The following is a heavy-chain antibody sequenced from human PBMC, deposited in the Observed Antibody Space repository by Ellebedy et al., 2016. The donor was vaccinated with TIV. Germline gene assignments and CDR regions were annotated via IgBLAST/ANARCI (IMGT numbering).Heavy chain of an antibody. J-gene: IGHJ3*02. Sequence: GGSLRLSXAASGFTFSRFAIQWVRQAPGKGLEWVALISDDGYGKYYIDSVKGRFTISRDNSKNTPYLQMNSLRAEDTAVYYCARGYGSGTTTHDAFDIWGQGTMVTVSS. V-gene: IGHV3-30*03. D-gene: IGHD3-10*01. CDR3: ARGYGSGTTTHDAFDI. CDR1: GFTFSRFA. CDR2: ISDDGYGK.